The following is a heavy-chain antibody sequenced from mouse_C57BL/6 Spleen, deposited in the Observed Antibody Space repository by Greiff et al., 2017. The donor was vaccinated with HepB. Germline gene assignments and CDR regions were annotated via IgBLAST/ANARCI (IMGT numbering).Heavy chain of an antibody. D-gene: IGHD2-4*01. V-gene: IGHV1-61*01. CDR3: ARGYYDYDEYFDV. CDR1: GYTFTSYW. CDR2: IYPSDSET. Sequence: QVQLQQPGAELVRPGSSVKLSCKASGYTFTSYWMDWVKQRPGQGLEWIGNIYPSDSETHYNQKFKDKATLTVDKSSSTAYMQLSSLTSEDSAVYYCARGYYDYDEYFDVWGTGTTVTVSS. J-gene: IGHJ1*03.